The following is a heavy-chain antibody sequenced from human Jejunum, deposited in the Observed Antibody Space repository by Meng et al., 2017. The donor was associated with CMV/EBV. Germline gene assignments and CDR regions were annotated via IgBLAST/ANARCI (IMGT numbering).Heavy chain of an antibody. V-gene: IGHV4-59*01. CDR3: ARGRSSNFDF. J-gene: IGHJ4*02. Sequence: TCAVSGASISSYYWSWIRQPPGRGLEWIGYIYYSGTTNYNPSLKSRVTMSVDTSKSQFSLKLSSVSAADTAVYYCARGRSSNFDFWGQGTLVTVSS. D-gene: IGHD2-2*01. CDR2: IYYSGTT. CDR1: GASISSYY.